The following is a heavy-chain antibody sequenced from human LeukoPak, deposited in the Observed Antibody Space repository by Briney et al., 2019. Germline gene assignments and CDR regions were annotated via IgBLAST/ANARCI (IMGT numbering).Heavy chain of an antibody. V-gene: IGHV3-7*01. CDR1: GFTLSSYW. CDR2: IKQVGGEK. D-gene: IGHD2-2*01. CDR3: ARWNIVVVPAAGSPLPYNWFDP. J-gene: IGHJ5*02. Sequence: GRSLRLSCVASGFTLSSYWMSWVRQAPGKGREWVANIKQVGGEKYYVDSVKGRFTISRDNAKNSLYLQMNSLRAEDTDVYYCARWNIVVVPAAGSPLPYNWFDPWGQGALVTVSS.